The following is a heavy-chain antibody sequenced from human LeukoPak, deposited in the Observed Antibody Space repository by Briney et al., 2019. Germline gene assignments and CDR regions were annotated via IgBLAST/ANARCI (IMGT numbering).Heavy chain of an antibody. Sequence: PGGSLRLSCAASGFTFSSYAMSWVREAPGKGLECVSAISGSAGSTYYADSVKGRFTLSRDYSKNTLYLQMNSLRAEDTAVYYCAKDRRDTAMIGHVLDHRGQGTLVTVSS. CDR1: GFTFSSYA. CDR3: AKDRRDTAMIGHVLDH. CDR2: ISGSAGST. J-gene: IGHJ4*02. V-gene: IGHV3-23*01. D-gene: IGHD5-18*01.